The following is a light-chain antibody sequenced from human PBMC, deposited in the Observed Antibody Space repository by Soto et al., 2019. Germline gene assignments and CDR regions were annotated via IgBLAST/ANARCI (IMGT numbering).Light chain of an antibody. CDR3: QRSGSAPPYI. Sequence: EVVLTQSPGTLSFSPGERATLSCRASQSLDSTYLAWYQQKPGQSPRLVIYGASRRATGIPDRFSGRGSGTDFTLTIGRLEPEDFAVYYCQRSGSAPPYIFGAGTRLDIK. J-gene: IGKJ2*01. CDR2: GAS. V-gene: IGKV3-20*01. CDR1: QSLDSTY.